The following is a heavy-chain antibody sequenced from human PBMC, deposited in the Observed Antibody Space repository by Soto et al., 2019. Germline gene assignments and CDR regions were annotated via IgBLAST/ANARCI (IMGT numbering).Heavy chain of an antibody. CDR1: GFTFGSYA. CDR2: ISYDGSDK. V-gene: IGHV3-30-3*02. Sequence: GGSLRLSCAASGFTFGSYAMHWVRQAPGKGLEWVALISYDGSDKDYADSVKGRFTISRDNSRNTLFLQMNSLRVEDTAVYHCAKLRYFDWSAYNWFEYWGQGT. CDR3: AKLRYFDWSAYNWFEY. J-gene: IGHJ5*01. D-gene: IGHD3-9*01.